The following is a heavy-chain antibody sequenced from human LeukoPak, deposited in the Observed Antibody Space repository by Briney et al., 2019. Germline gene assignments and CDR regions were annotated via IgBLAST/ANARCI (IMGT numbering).Heavy chain of an antibody. Sequence: KPSETPFPTCTVSGGSITSSSYYWGWIRPPPRKGLGWIGSIYYSGSTYYNPSLKSRVTISVDTSKNQFSLKLSSVTAADTAVYYCARYFRIAASIDYWGQGTLVTVSS. CDR1: GGSITSSSYY. J-gene: IGHJ4*02. CDR2: IYYSGST. CDR3: ARYFRIAASIDY. V-gene: IGHV4-39*01. D-gene: IGHD6-6*01.